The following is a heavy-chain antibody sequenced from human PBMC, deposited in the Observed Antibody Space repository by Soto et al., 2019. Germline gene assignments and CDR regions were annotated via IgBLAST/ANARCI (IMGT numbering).Heavy chain of an antibody. CDR2: INGDGSTT. V-gene: IGHV3-74*01. Sequence: EVQLVESGGGLVQPGESLRLSCATSGFTFSSYWMHSVRQAPGKGLVWVSRINGDGSTTSYADSVKGRFTISRDNAKNTLYLRMNSLRAEDTAVYYCTRPRYDDSGTPFDYWGQGTLVTVSS. CDR3: TRPRYDDSGTPFDY. J-gene: IGHJ4*02. D-gene: IGHD3-22*01. CDR1: GFTFSSYW.